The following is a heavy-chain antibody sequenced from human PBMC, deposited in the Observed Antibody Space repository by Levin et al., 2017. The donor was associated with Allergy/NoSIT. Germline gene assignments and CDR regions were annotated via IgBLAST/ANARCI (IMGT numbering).Heavy chain of an antibody. CDR2: ISASGGNI. V-gene: IGHV3-23*01. CDR1: GFTFSTYP. CDR3: AKDIYTGSSWDFDY. D-gene: IGHD1-26*01. Sequence: GGSLRLSCAASGFTFSTYPMGWVRQAPGKGLEWVSIISASGGNIYYADSVKGRFTLSRDNSKNTVYLQMNSLRAEDTALYYCAKDIYTGSSWDFDYWGQGTLVTVSS. J-gene: IGHJ4*02.